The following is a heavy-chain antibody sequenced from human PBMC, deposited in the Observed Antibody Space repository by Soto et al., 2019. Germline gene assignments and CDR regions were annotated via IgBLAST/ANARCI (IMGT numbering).Heavy chain of an antibody. CDR2: IYYSGST. CDR3: ARLTGGRPQDY. D-gene: IGHD2-8*02. CDR1: GGSISSSSYY. J-gene: IGHJ4*02. V-gene: IGHV4-39*01. Sequence: PSETLSLTCTVSGGSISSSSYYWGWIRQPPGKGLEWIGSIYYSGSTYYNPSLKSRVTISVDTSKNQFSLKLSSVTAADTAVYYCARLTGGRPQDYWGQGTLVTVSS.